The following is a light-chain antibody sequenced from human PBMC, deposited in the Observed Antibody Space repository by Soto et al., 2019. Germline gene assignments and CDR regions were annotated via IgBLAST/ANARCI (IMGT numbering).Light chain of an antibody. CDR1: SSNIGSNT. Sequence: QSVLTQPPSASGTPGQRVTISCSGSSSNIGSNTVNWYQQLPGTAPKLLIYSDNQRPSGVPDRFSGSKSGTSTSLAISGLQSEDEADYYCAAWDDRLTGYVFGTGTKLTVL. CDR2: SDN. CDR3: AAWDDRLTGYV. V-gene: IGLV1-44*01. J-gene: IGLJ1*01.